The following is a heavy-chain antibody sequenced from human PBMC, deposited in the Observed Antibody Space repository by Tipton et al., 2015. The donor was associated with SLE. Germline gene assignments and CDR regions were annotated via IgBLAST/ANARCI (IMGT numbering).Heavy chain of an antibody. V-gene: IGHV4-39*07. CDR3: ASLGGVGYCSGGSCNAFDI. CDR2: IYYSGST. Sequence: LRLSCTVSGGSIGSSSYYWGWIRQPPGKGLEWIGSIYYSGSTYYNPSLKSRVTISVDTSKNQFSLKLSSVTAADTAVYYCASLGGVGYCSGGSCNAFDIWGQGTMVTVSS. CDR1: GGSIGSSSYY. J-gene: IGHJ3*02. D-gene: IGHD2-15*01.